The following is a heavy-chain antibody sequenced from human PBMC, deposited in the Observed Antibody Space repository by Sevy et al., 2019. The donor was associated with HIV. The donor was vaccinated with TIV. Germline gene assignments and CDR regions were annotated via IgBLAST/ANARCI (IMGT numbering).Heavy chain of an antibody. CDR1: GYSFSSYG. D-gene: IGHD1-26*01. Sequence: ASVKVSCKDSGYSFSSYGITWVRQAPGQGLEWMGWISGYSGNTRYSQKVQGRLTMTSDTSTSTAYMELTSLKSDDTATYYCARGNPPVGFWGQGTLVTVSS. J-gene: IGHJ4*02. CDR3: ARGNPPVGF. V-gene: IGHV1-18*01. CDR2: ISGYSGNT.